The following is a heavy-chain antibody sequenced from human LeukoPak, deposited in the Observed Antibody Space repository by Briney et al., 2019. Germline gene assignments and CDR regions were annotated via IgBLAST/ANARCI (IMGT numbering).Heavy chain of an antibody. CDR3: ARARSWYKDFDY. J-gene: IGHJ4*02. D-gene: IGHD1-1*01. V-gene: IGHV4-59*01. CDR1: GGSIRSYY. Sequence: SETLSLTCTVSGGSIRSYYWSWIRQPPGKGLEWIGYAYYSGSTNYNPSLKSRVTISVDTSKNQFSLRLSSVTAADTAVYYCARARSWYKDFDYWGQGTLVTVSS. CDR2: AYYSGST.